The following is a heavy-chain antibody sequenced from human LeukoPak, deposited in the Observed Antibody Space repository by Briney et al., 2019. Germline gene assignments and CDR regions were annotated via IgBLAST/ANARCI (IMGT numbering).Heavy chain of an antibody. J-gene: IGHJ4*02. CDR2: ISSSSSYI. D-gene: IGHD6-19*01. CDR1: GFTFSSYS. V-gene: IGHV3-21*01. CDR3: ARGGAVAGIGDY. Sequence: GGSLRLSCAASGFTFSSYSMTWVRQAPGKGLEWVSSISSSSSYIYYADSVKGRFTISRDNAKNSLYLQMNSLRAEDTAVYYCARGGAVAGIGDYWGQGTLVTVSS.